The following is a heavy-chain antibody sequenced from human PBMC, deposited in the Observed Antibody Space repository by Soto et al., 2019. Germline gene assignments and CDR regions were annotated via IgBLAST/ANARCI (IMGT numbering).Heavy chain of an antibody. CDR3: ARECVDCSTGMCYVSYYQHGIDV. V-gene: IGHV1-18*01. CDR1: GYTFTNYG. J-gene: IGHJ6*02. CDR2: ISVYNGKT. D-gene: IGHD2-2*01. Sequence: GASVKVSCKTSGYTFTNYGISWLRQAPGQGLEWMGWISVYNGKTKYAQKFQGRVTMTTDTSTNTGYMELRSLRSDDTAVYYCARECVDCSTGMCYVSYYQHGIDVWGQGTTVTVSS.